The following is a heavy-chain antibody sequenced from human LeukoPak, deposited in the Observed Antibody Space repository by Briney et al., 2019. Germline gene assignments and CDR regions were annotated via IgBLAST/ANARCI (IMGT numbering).Heavy chain of an antibody. CDR2: ISYSGRT. CDR1: GGSISSKSYH. V-gene: IGHV4-39*01. J-gene: IGHJ6*02. Sequence: SETLSLTCTVSGGSISSKSYHWGWIRQPPGKGLEWIGTISYSGRTYYNPPLQSRVTISEDSSKNQFSLKLSSVTAADTAVYYCARRERDYYGMDVWGQGTTVTVSS. CDR3: ARRERDYYGMDV.